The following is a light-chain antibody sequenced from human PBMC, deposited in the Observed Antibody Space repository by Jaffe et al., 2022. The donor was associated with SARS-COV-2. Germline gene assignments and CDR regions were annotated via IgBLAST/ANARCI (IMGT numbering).Light chain of an antibody. CDR1: RSDVGGYNF. V-gene: IGLV2-14*01. Sequence: QSALTQPASVSGSPGQSITISCTGTRSDVGGYNFVSWYQQHPGKAPKLTIYDVRTRPSGVSNRFSGSKSGNTASLTISGLQAEDEADYYCSSYTSSTTLGVFGGGTKLTVL. CDR2: DVR. CDR3: SSYTSSTTLGV. J-gene: IGLJ3*02.